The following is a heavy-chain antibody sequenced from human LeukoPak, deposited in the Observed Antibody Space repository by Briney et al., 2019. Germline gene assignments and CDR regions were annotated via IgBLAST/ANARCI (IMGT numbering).Heavy chain of an antibody. CDR3: AREGYYGSGSYLP. V-gene: IGHV1-8*02. J-gene: IGHJ5*02. Sequence: ASVKVSCKASGYIFTSYGITWVGQAPGQGLEWMGWRNPNRGNTRYAQKFQGRVTMTRNTSISTAYMELSSLRSEDTAVYYCAREGYYGSGSYLPWGQGTLVTVSS. D-gene: IGHD3-10*01. CDR1: GYIFTSYG. CDR2: RNPNRGNT.